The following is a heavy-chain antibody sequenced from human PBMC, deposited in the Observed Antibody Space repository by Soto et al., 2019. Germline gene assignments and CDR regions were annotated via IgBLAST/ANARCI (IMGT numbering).Heavy chain of an antibody. CDR1: GYTFTSYG. CDR3: AIQNLRGIRAIRYFGGTDNYFEY. Sequence: QVQLVQSGAEVKKPGASVKVSCKASGYTFTSYGISWVRQAPGQGLEWMGWISAYNGNTNYAQKLKGRVTMTTDTSTSTAYLVLRSLGSVDTAVYYGAIQNLRGIRAIRYFGGTDNYFEYWGQGTLVTVSS. J-gene: IGHJ4*02. V-gene: IGHV1-18*01. CDR2: ISAYNGNT. D-gene: IGHD3-9*01.